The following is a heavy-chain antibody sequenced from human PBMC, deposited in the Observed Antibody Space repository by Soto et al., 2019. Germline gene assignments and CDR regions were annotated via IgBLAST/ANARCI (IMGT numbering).Heavy chain of an antibody. D-gene: IGHD3-10*01. V-gene: IGHV3-23*01. CDR3: AKDRLARTQLWLGQYHH. J-gene: IGHJ5*02. Sequence: EVQLLESGGNLEQPGGSLRLSCAASGFTFNIHAMSWVRQAPGKGLEWVSSISSSGGSTYYADSVKGRFTISRDNSKKTVYLQMNSLGAEDTAVYFCAKDRLARTQLWLGQYHHWGQGTLVTVSS. CDR2: ISSSGGST. CDR1: GFTFNIHA.